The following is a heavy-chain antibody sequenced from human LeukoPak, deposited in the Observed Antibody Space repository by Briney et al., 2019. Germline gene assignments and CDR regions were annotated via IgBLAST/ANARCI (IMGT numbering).Heavy chain of an antibody. CDR2: MNPNSGNT. V-gene: IGHV1-8*03. Sequence: ASVKVSCKASGYTFTSYDINWVRQATGQGLEWMGWMNPNSGNTGYAQKFQGRVTITRNTSISTAYMELSSLRSEDTAVYYCARRLWFGELWAFDIWGQGTMVTVSS. CDR3: ARRLWFGELWAFDI. J-gene: IGHJ3*02. D-gene: IGHD3-10*01. CDR1: GYTFTSYD.